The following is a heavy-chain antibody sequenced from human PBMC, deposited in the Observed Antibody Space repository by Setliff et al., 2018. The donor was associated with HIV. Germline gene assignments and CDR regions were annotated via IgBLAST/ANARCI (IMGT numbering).Heavy chain of an antibody. Sequence: ASVKVSCKASGYTFSSYGVSWVRQAPGQGLEWMGWISAYNDNTNYAQKLQGRVTMTTDASTSTAYMELRSLRSDDTAVYYCARDLGINPQGWFDPWGQGTLVTVSS. CDR3: ARDLGINPQGWFDP. D-gene: IGHD3-16*01. CDR1: GYTFSSYG. J-gene: IGHJ5*02. V-gene: IGHV1-18*01. CDR2: ISAYNDNT.